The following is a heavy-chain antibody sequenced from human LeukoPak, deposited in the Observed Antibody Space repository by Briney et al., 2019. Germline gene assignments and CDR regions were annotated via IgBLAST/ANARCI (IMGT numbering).Heavy chain of an antibody. V-gene: IGHV4-39*01. J-gene: IGHJ6*02. D-gene: IGHD4-17*01. CDR2: MYHSGST. CDR3: ARGMGTVTRPYGMDV. CDR1: GGSISSSTYY. Sequence: SETLSLTCSVSGGSISSSTYYWGWIRQPPGKGLEWIGSMYHSGSTDYNPSLKSRLIISVATPKTQSSLKLSSVTAADTAVYYCARGMGTVTRPYGMDVWGQGTTVTVSS.